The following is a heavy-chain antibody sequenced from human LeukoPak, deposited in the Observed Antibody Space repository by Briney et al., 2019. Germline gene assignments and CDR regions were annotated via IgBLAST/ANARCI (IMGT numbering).Heavy chain of an antibody. Sequence: SVKVSCKASGGTFSSYAISWVRQAPGQGLEWMGRIIPILGIANYAQKFQGRVTITADKSTSTAYMELSSLRSEDTAVYYCARVSLTYSSGWYGTDYWGQGTLVTVSS. CDR1: GGTFSSYA. CDR2: IIPILGIA. J-gene: IGHJ4*02. V-gene: IGHV1-69*04. D-gene: IGHD6-19*01. CDR3: ARVSLTYSSGWYGTDY.